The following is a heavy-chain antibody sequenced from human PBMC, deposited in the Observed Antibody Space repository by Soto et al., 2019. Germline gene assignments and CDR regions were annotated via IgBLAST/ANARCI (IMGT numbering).Heavy chain of an antibody. D-gene: IGHD3-10*01. CDR3: ARQGHYGSGNYYYYIMDV. CDR2: IYSGDSDT. V-gene: IGHV5-51*01. J-gene: IGHJ6*02. CDR1: GYSFSNYW. Sequence: GESLKISCKGSGYSFSNYWIGWVRQMPGKGLEWMGLIYSGDSDTRYSPSFQGQVTISADKSINTAYLQWSSLKASDTAIFYFARQGHYGSGNYYYYIMDVWGQGTTVTVSS.